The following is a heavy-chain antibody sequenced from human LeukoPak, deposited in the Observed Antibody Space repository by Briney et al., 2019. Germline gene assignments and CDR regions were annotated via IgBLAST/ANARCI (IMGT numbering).Heavy chain of an antibody. CDR3: ARQSDGDVVVPTDY. Sequence: GESLGISCKVSGYSFTSYWISWVRQMPGKGLEWMGTIDPSDSYTNYSPSFQGHVTISADKSISTAYLQWSSLKASDTAMYYCARQSDGDVVVPTDYWGRGTLVTVSS. V-gene: IGHV5-10-1*01. J-gene: IGHJ4*02. D-gene: IGHD2-2*01. CDR1: GYSFTSYW. CDR2: IDPSDSYT.